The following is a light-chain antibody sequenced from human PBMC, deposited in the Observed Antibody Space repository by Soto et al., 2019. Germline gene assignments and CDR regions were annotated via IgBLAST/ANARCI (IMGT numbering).Light chain of an antibody. Sequence: DIQITQSPSSLSASVGDRVTITCRASQSITTYLNWYQQKPGKAPKLLIYATSSLHSGVPSRFSGSGSGPDFTLTISRLQPEDFATYYCQQSYSTPRTFGGGTKVDIK. V-gene: IGKV1-39*01. CDR1: QSITTY. CDR3: QQSYSTPRT. CDR2: ATS. J-gene: IGKJ4*01.